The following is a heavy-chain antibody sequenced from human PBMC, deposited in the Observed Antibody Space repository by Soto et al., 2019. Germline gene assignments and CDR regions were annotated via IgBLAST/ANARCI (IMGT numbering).Heavy chain of an antibody. V-gene: IGHV4-4*07. CDR3: ARDGMTTGDT. CDR1: GVSVTSYT. CDR2: VFSSVSA. J-gene: IGHJ4*02. D-gene: IGHD2-21*02. Sequence: LSLTCIVSGVSVTSYTWSWVRQPANKGLEWIGRVFSSVSATYNPSLKSRVSISMDTAENRISLKLDSVTAADAGVYFCARDGMTTGDTWGPGTLVTVSS.